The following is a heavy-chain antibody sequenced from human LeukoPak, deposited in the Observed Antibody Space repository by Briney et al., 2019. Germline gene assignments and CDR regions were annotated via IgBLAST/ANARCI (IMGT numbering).Heavy chain of an antibody. CDR3: ARGYDILSGYYTGGFDY. CDR2: INTDGSGT. J-gene: IGHJ4*02. D-gene: IGHD3-9*01. Sequence: GGSLRLSCAASGFTFSRYWMHWVRQAPGKGLVWVSRINTDGSGTSYADSVKGRFTISRDNAKNTLYMQMNSLRAEVTAVYYCARGYDILSGYYTGGFDYCGQGTLVTVSS. CDR1: GFTFSRYW. V-gene: IGHV3-74*01.